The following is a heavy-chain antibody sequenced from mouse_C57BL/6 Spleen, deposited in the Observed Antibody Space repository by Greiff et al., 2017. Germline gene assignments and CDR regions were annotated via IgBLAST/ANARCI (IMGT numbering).Heavy chain of an antibody. CDR2: IHPNSGST. V-gene: IGHV1-64*01. J-gene: IGHJ4*01. CDR3: ALYYYGYYYAMDY. CDR1: GYTFTSYW. Sequence: QVQLQQSGAELVKPGASVKLSCKASGYTFTSYWMHWVKQRPGQGLEWIGMIHPNSGSTNYNEKFKSKATLTVDKSSSTAYMQLSSLTSEDSAVYYGALYYYGYYYAMDYWGQGTSVTVSS. D-gene: IGHD1-1*01.